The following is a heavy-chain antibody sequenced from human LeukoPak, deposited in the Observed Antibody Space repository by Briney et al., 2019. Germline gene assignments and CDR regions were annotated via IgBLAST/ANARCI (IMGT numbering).Heavy chain of an antibody. CDR2: IYYSGTT. J-gene: IGHJ4*02. CDR1: GASISSSSYY. D-gene: IGHD4-23*01. V-gene: IGHV4-39*07. CDR3: AGGRGNRGDY. Sequence: SETLSLTCTVSGASISSSSYYWGWIRQPPGKGLEWIGSIYYSGTTYYNPSLKSRVTISVDTSKNQFSLKLSSVTAADTAVYYCAGGRGNRGDYWGQGTLVTVSS.